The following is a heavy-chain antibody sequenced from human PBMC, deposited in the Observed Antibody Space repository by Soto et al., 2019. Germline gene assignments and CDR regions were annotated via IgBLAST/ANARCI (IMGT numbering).Heavy chain of an antibody. CDR2: INAGNGNT. V-gene: IGHV1-3*01. D-gene: IGHD3-9*01. J-gene: IGHJ4*02. CDR3: ARDQYSHYDILTGYLY. Sequence: ASVKVSCKASGYTFTSYAMHWVRQAPGQRLEWMGWINAGNGNTKYSQKFQGRVTITRDTSASTAYMELSSLRSEDTAVYYCARDQYSHYDILTGYLYWGQGTLVTVSS. CDR1: GYTFTSYA.